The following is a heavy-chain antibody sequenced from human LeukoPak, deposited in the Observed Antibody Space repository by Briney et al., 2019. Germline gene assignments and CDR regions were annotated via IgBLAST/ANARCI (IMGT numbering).Heavy chain of an antibody. CDR2: IWYDGSNK. J-gene: IGHJ6*02. Sequence: PGRSLRLSCAASGFTFSSYGMHWVRQAPGKGLEWVAVIWYDGSNKYYADSVTGRFTISRDNSKNTRYLKMNSLRAEDTAVYYCARDPPYYDFWSGYYLDVWGQGTTVTVSS. CDR3: ARDPPYYDFWSGYYLDV. CDR1: GFTFSSYG. V-gene: IGHV3-33*01. D-gene: IGHD3-3*01.